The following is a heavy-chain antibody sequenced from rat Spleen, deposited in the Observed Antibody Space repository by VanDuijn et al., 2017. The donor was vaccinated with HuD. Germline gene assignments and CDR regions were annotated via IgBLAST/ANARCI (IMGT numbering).Heavy chain of an antibody. CDR3: TRALRRVPPYVMDA. D-gene: IGHD1-11*01. Sequence: EVQLVESGGGLVQPGRSLKLSCVASGFTFNNYWMTWIRQAPGKGLEWVASITNTGGSTYYPDSVKGRFTISRDNAKSTLYLQMNSLRSEDTATYYCTRALRRVPPYVMDAWGQGASVTVSS. CDR2: ITNTGGST. CDR1: GFTFNNYW. J-gene: IGHJ4*01. V-gene: IGHV5-31*01.